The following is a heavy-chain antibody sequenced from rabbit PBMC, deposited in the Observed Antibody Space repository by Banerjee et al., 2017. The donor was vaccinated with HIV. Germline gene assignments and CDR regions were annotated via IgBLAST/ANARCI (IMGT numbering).Heavy chain of an antibody. J-gene: IGHJ4*01. CDR3: ARDPVSGGYNHNL. V-gene: IGHV1S45*01. D-gene: IGHD1-1*01. CDR2: IYGGSSGRT. Sequence: QEQLEESGGGLVQPEGSLTLTCTASGFSFSSSYYMCWVRQAPGKGLEWIGCIYGGSSGRTYYASWAKGRFTISKTSSTTVTLQMTSLTAADTATYFCARDPVSGGYNHNLWGPGTLVTVS. CDR1: GFSFSSSYY.